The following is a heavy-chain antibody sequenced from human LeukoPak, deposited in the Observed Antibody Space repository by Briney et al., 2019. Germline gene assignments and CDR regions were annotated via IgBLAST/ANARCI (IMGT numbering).Heavy chain of an antibody. D-gene: IGHD2-2*01. V-gene: IGHV3-30*03. Sequence: PGGSLRLSCAASGFSFSSYDMYWVRQAPGKGLEWVAAISYDGSNKYYADSVKGRFTTSRDNSKNTLYLQMNSLKTEDTAVYYCTTGWGSSTSCQIYYYYYMDVWGEGTTVTVSS. J-gene: IGHJ6*03. CDR3: TTGWGSSTSCQIYYYYYMDV. CDR1: GFSFSSYD. CDR2: ISYDGSNK.